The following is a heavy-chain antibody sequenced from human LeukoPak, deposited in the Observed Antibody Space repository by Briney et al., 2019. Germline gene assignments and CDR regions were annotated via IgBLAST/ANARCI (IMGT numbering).Heavy chain of an antibody. J-gene: IGHJ4*01. CDR2: FDPEDGET. V-gene: IGHV1-24*01. CDR1: GYTLTELS. D-gene: IGHD3-22*01. CDR3: ATHISLCSGYDY. Sequence: ASVKVSCKASGYTLTELSMHWVRQAPGKGLEWMGGFDPEDGETIYAQKFQGRVTMTEDTSTDTAYMELSSLRSEDTAVYYCATHISLCSGYDYWGQGTPVTVSS.